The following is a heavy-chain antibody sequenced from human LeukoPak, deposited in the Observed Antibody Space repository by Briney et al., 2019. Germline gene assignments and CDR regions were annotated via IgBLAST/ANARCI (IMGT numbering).Heavy chain of an antibody. CDR3: ARDRLLWFGELDY. J-gene: IGHJ4*02. D-gene: IGHD3-10*01. CDR1: GGSISSSSSY. CDR2: IYYSGST. Sequence: SETLSLTCSVSGGSISSSSSYWGWIRQPPGKGLEWIGSIYYSGSTYYSPSLKSRVTMSVDTSKNKISLKLRSVTAADTAVYYCARDRLLWFGELDYWGQGTLVIVSS. V-gene: IGHV4-39*07.